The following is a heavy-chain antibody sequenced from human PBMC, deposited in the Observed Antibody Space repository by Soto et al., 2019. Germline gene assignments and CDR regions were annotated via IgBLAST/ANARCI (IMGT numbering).Heavy chain of an antibody. CDR3: AHRGPQESLFDF. V-gene: IGHV2-5*02. Sequence: QITLKESGPTLVKPTQTLTLTCTFAGFSLSAGRVGVGWIRQPPGKALEWLALIYLDDEKRYRPSLKSRLTITKHTSNNQVVLTMTNTDPLDTATYYCAHRGPQESLFDFWGHGPLVTVSS. CDR1: GFSLSAGRVG. J-gene: IGHJ4*01. CDR2: IYLDDEK.